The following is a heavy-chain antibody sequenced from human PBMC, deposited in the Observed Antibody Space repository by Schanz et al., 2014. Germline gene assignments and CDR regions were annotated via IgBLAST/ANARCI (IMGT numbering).Heavy chain of an antibody. Sequence: QVQLVQSGAEVKKPGSSVNVSCEASGGTFGRYTISWLRQAPGQGLEWLGWINPNSGATSSAQKFQGRVTMTRDTSSSKVYMQLSSLTSDDTAIYYCARVTTGYDSWGQGTLVTVSS. V-gene: IGHV1-2*02. CDR2: INPNSGAT. J-gene: IGHJ4*02. CDR1: GGTFGRYT. CDR3: ARVTTGYDS. D-gene: IGHD5-12*01.